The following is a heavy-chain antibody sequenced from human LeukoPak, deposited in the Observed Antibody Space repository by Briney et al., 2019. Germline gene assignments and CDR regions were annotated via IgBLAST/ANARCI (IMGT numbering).Heavy chain of an antibody. CDR2: IYYSGST. CDR1: GGSFSGYY. CDR3: ARGGNYYDSSPLDY. V-gene: IGHV4-59*01. Sequence: SETLSLTCAVYGGSFSGYYWSWIRQPPGKGLEWIGYIYYSGSTNYNPSLKSRVTISVDTSKNQFSLKLSSVTAADTAVYYCARGGNYYDSSPLDYWGQGTLVTVSS. D-gene: IGHD3-22*01. J-gene: IGHJ4*02.